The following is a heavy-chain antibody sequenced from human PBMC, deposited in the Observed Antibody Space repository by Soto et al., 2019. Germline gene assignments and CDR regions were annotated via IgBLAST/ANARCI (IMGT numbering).Heavy chain of an antibody. D-gene: IGHD6-13*01. CDR3: ARDLGYSSSHFDY. Sequence: GGSLRLSCAASGFTFSSYSMNWVRQAPGKGLEWVSSIISSSSYIYYADSVKGRFTISRDNAKNSLYLQMNSLRAEDTAVYYCARDLGYSSSHFDYWGQGTLVTVSS. J-gene: IGHJ4*02. CDR2: IISSSSYI. CDR1: GFTFSSYS. V-gene: IGHV3-21*01.